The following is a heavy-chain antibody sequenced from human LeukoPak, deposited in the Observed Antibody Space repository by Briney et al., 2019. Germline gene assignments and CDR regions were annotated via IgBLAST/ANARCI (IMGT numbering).Heavy chain of an antibody. J-gene: IGHJ5*02. D-gene: IGHD3-3*01. CDR1: GFTFSSYT. Sequence: GGSLRLSCAASGFTFSSYTMNWVRQAPGKGLEWVSSISSSSSYIYYADSMKGRFTISRDNAKNSLYLQMNSLRAEDTAVYYCARSHYDFWSGYSAGLAPLGQGTLVTVSS. CDR3: ARSHYDFWSGYSAGLAP. V-gene: IGHV3-21*01. CDR2: ISSSSSYI.